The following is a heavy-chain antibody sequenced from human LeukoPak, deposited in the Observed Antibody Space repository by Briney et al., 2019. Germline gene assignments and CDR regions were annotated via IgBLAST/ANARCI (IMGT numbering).Heavy chain of an antibody. J-gene: IGHJ4*02. Sequence: GGSLRLSCAASGFTFDDYGMHWVRQAPGKGLEWVAFIRYDGSNIYYADSVKGRFTISRDNSKNTLYLQMNSLRAEDTAVYYCAKDVTMIIDYWGQGTLVTVSS. CDR1: GFTFDDYG. V-gene: IGHV3-30*02. CDR2: IRYDGSNI. D-gene: IGHD3-22*01. CDR3: AKDVTMIIDY.